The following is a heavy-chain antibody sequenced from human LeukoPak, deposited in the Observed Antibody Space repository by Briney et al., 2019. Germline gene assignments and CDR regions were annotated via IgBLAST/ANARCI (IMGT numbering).Heavy chain of an antibody. CDR3: ARVSDGEGGYSSSSSFDY. D-gene: IGHD6-6*01. Sequence: GASVKVSCKASGYTFTSYGISWVRQAPGQGLEWMGWISAYNGNTNYAQKLQGRVTMTTDTSTSTAYMELRSLRSDDTAVYYCARVSDGEGGYSSSSSFDYWGQGTLVTVSS. V-gene: IGHV1-18*01. CDR2: ISAYNGNT. CDR1: GYTFTSYG. J-gene: IGHJ4*02.